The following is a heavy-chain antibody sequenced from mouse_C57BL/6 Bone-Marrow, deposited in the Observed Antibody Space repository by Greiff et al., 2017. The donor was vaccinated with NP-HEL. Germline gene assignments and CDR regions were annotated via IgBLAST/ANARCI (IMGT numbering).Heavy chain of an antibody. J-gene: IGHJ4*01. V-gene: IGHV5-9*01. CDR3: ARHSAAQATLYYYAMDY. D-gene: IGHD3-2*02. Sequence: EVMLVESGGGLVKPGGSLKLSCAASGFTFSSYTMSWVRQTPEKRLEWVATISGGGGNTYYPDSVKGRFTISRDNAKNTLYLQMSSLRSEDTALYYCARHSAAQATLYYYAMDYWGQGTSVTVSS. CDR1: GFTFSSYT. CDR2: ISGGGGNT.